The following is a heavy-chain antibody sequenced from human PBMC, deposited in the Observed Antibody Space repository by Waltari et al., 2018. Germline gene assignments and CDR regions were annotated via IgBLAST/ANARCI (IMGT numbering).Heavy chain of an antibody. Sequence: HLHESGPGLVKPSETLSLTCIVSGFSISSGYYWGWVRQPPGKGLAWIGSIYHSGNAYYNPALESRVTISVDPSSNQVALKVRSVTAADTAVYYCARLDYGDNEPLDYWGQGTLVTVSS. CDR3: ARLDYGDNEPLDY. V-gene: IGHV4-38-2*02. CDR1: GFSISSGYY. J-gene: IGHJ4*02. D-gene: IGHD4-17*01. CDR2: IYHSGNA.